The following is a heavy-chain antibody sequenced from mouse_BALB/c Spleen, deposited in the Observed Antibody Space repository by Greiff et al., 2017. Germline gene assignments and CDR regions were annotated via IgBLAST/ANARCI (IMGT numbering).Heavy chain of an antibody. V-gene: IGHV3-2*02. CDR3: ARGIDG. D-gene: IGHD2-3*01. CDR2: ISYSGST. CDR1: GYSFTSDYV. J-gene: IGHJ4*01. Sequence: ESGPGLVQPSQSLSLSCTVTGYSFTSDYVWYCHRQLPGNKLERMSYISYSGSTSYNPSLKSRISITRDTSKNQFFLQLNSVTTEDTATYYCARGIDGWGQGTSVTVSA.